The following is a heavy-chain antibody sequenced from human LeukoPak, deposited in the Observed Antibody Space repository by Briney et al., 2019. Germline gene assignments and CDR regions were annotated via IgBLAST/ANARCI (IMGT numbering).Heavy chain of an antibody. CDR1: GDSVSTASNA. CDR2: TYYNSKWYT. J-gene: IGHJ4*02. CDR3: AMSPSSGSFDY. V-gene: IGHV6-1*01. Sequence: SQTLSLTCAISGDSVSTASNAWYWIRQSPSRGLEWLGRTYYNSKWYTDYAVSVSGRTTINPDTSRNQLSLQLSFVTPEDTAVYYCAMSPSSGSFDYWGQGTLVTVSS. D-gene: IGHD3-22*01.